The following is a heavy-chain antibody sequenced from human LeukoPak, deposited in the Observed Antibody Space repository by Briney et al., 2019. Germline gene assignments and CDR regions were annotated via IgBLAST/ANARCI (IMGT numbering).Heavy chain of an antibody. V-gene: IGHV4-39*01. J-gene: IGHJ5*02. CDR2: IFSSGST. D-gene: IGHD2-15*01. CDR3: ARYCSGGSCYWLDP. CDR1: GGSISSSSYY. Sequence: SETLSLTCTVSGGSISSSSYYWGWIRQPPGKGLEWIGSIFSSGSTYYNPSLKSRVTISVDTSKDQFSLKLSSVTAADTAVYYCARYCSGGSCYWLDPWGQGTLVTVSS.